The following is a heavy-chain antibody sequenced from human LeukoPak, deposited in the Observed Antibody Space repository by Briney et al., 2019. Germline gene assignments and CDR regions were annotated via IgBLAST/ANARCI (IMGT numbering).Heavy chain of an antibody. Sequence: GESLKISCKGSGYSFTSYWIGWVRQMPGKGLEWMGIIYPGDSDTRYSPSFQGQVTISADKSTSTAYLQWSSLKASDSAMYYCARQRWLAADAFDIWGQGTMVTVSS. CDR3: ARQRWLAADAFDI. CDR2: IYPGDSDT. D-gene: IGHD6-19*01. V-gene: IGHV5-51*01. J-gene: IGHJ3*02. CDR1: GYSFTSYW.